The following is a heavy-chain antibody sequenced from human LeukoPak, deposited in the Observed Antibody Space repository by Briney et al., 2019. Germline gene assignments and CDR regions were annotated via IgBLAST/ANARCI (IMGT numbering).Heavy chain of an antibody. CDR3: ARDGLTVAGTEFDY. V-gene: IGHV3-48*02. J-gene: IGHJ4*02. CDR2: ISGGSASI. CDR1: GFTFRAYR. D-gene: IGHD6-19*01. Sequence: PGGSLRLSCAASGFTFRAYRMCWVRQAPGRGLEWVSDISGGSASIFYADSVKGRFTISRDNAKNSLYLQMNSLRDEDTAVYYCARDGLTVAGTEFDYWGQGTLVTVSS.